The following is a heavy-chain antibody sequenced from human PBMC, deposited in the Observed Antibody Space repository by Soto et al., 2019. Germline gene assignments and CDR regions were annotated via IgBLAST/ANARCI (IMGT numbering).Heavy chain of an antibody. CDR1: GFTFTNYW. CDR3: TTVFED. J-gene: IGHJ4*02. CDR2: IDGVGAGT. V-gene: IGHV3-74*01. Sequence: EVQLVQSGGGSVQPGGSLRLSCAASGFTFTNYWMHWVRQVPGKGLVWVSRIDGVGAGTSYSDSVRGRFAISRDNAANMLYLQMNSLRAEDTAVYYCTTVFEDWGQGTRVTGSS.